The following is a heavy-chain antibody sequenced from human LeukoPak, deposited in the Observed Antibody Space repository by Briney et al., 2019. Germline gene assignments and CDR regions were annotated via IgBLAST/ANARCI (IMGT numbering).Heavy chain of an antibody. CDR1: GFSFSNSW. V-gene: IGHV3-7*01. J-gene: IGHJ4*02. D-gene: IGHD2-2*01. CDR2: INQDGSTK. CDR3: ARDFAYQQFDY. Sequence: GGSLRLSCAATGFSFSNSWMTWVRQAPGKGPEWLANINQDGSTKNYVDAVEGRFTISRDHAKNSVYLLMNSLRAEDTAVYYSARDFAYQQFDYWGQGTLVTVSS.